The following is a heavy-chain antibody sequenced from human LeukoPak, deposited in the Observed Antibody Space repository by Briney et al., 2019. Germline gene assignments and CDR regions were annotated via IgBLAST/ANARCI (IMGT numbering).Heavy chain of an antibody. CDR3: ARVIRAAAGIDY. J-gene: IGHJ4*02. V-gene: IGHV4-59*12. CDR1: GGSISGYY. Sequence: SETLSLTCTVSGGSISGYYWSWIRQPPGKGLEFIGHIYSSGSTHYNLSLKSRVTISVDTSKNQISLKLSSMTAADTAVYYCARVIRAAAGIDYWGQGTLVTVSS. D-gene: IGHD6-13*01. CDR2: IYSSGST.